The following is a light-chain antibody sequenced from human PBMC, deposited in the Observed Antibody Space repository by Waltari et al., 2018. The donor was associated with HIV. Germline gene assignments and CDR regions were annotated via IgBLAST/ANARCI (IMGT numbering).Light chain of an antibody. CDR3: SSLTLTHSVL. CDR2: SVS. V-gene: IGLV2-14*03. Sequence: QSALAQPASVAGSPGQSITISCTGSLSDIGFYDFVSCYQQYPGKAPLLLIFSVSSRPSGISDRFSGFKSHNTAPLTISDLQPEDEADYYCSSLTLTHSVLFGGGTRLTVL. CDR1: LSDIGFYDF. J-gene: IGLJ3*02.